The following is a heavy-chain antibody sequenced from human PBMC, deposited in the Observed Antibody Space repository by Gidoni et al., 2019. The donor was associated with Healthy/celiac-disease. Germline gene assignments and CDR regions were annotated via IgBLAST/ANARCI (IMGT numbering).Heavy chain of an antibody. CDR3: TRVPTYYDILTGYYYYYGMDV. Sequence: EVQLVESGGGLVQPGRSLRLSCTASGFPFGDYAMSWVRRAPGKGLEWVGFIRSKAYGGTTEYAASVKGRFTISRDDSKSIAYLQMNSLKTEDTAVYYCTRVPTYYDILTGYYYYYGMDVWGQGTTVTVSS. CDR1: GFPFGDYA. CDR2: IRSKAYGGTT. V-gene: IGHV3-49*04. J-gene: IGHJ6*02. D-gene: IGHD3-9*01.